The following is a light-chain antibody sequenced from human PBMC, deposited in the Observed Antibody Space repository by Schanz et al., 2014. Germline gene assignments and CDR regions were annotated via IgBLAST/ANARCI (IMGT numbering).Light chain of an antibody. CDR1: QSLLHRSDTRSH. Sequence: DIVMTQSPDSLAVSLGERATINCKSSQSLLHRSDTRSHLAWYQQKPGQPPKLLISWASTRESGVPDRFTGSGSGTDFTLTISGLQAEDVAVYYCQQYYSLPLTFGGGTKVEIK. CDR2: WAS. V-gene: IGKV4-1*01. J-gene: IGKJ4*01. CDR3: QQYYSLPLT.